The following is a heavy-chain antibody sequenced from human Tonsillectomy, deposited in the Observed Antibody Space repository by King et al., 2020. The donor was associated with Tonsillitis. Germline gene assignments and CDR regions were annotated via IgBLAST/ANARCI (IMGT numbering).Heavy chain of an antibody. CDR2: IIPIFGTA. Sequence: VQLVESGAEVKKPGSSVKVSCKASGGTFSSYAISWVRQAPGQGLEWMGGIIPIFGTANYAQKFQGRVTITADESTSTAYMELSSLRSEDTAVYYCARDAPGANWISTSCYGILPVYYYYGMDVWGQGTTVTVSS. CDR3: ARDAPGANWISTSCYGILPVYYYYGMDV. CDR1: GGTFSSYA. D-gene: IGHD2-2*01. J-gene: IGHJ6*02. V-gene: IGHV1-69*01.